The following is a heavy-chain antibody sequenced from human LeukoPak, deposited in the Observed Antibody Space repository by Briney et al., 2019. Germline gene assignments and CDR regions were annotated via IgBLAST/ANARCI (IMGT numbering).Heavy chain of an antibody. Sequence: SETLSLTCTVSGGSISSYYWSWIRQPPGKGLEWIGYIYYSGSTNYNPSLKSRVTISVDTSKNQFSLRLTSVTAADTAVYYCASGWLRSSLDYWGQGTLVTVSS. CDR3: ASGWLRSSLDY. CDR2: IYYSGST. CDR1: GGSISSYY. D-gene: IGHD5-12*01. V-gene: IGHV4-59*01. J-gene: IGHJ4*02.